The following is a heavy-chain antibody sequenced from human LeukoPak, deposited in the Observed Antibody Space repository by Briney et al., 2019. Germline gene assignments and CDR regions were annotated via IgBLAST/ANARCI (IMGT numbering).Heavy chain of an antibody. V-gene: IGHV1-46*01. Sequence: ASVKVSCKASGYTFTRYYLHWVRQAPGQGLEWMGIINPSGGSTRYAQKFQGRVTMTRDTSTSTVYMELKSLRSEDTAIYYCARDGTPEYDHIWGRPQLYWGQGNLVIVSS. CDR2: INPSGGST. CDR3: ARDGTPEYDHIWGRPQLY. CDR1: GYTFTRYY. D-gene: IGHD3-16*01. J-gene: IGHJ4*02.